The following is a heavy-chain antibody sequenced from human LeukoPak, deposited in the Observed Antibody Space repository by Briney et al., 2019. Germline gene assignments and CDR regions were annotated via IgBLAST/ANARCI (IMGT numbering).Heavy chain of an antibody. CDR3: ARAAIMGPAGCYYGMDV. CDR1: GFTFSSYA. V-gene: IGHV3-30-3*01. J-gene: IGHJ6*02. CDR2: ISYDGSNK. D-gene: IGHD1-26*01. Sequence: GGSLRLSCAASGFTFSSYAMHWVRQAPGKGLEWVAVISYDGSNKYYADSVKGRFTISRDNSKNTLYLQMNSLRAEDTAVYYCARAAIMGPAGCYYGMDVWGQGTTVTVSS.